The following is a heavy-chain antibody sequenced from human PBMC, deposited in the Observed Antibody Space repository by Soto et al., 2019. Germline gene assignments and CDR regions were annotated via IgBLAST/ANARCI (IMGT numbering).Heavy chain of an antibody. CDR3: ARGFSSTPNWFDP. CDR1: GFTFSSCW. CDR2: IKQDGSVR. V-gene: IGHV3-7*03. J-gene: IGHJ5*02. Sequence: GGSLRLSCVASGFTFSSCWMSWVRQAPGKGLEWVANIKQDGSVRYYVDSVKGRFTISRDNAMNSLYLQMNSLRVEDTAMYYCARGFSSTPNWFDPWGQGT. D-gene: IGHD6-19*01.